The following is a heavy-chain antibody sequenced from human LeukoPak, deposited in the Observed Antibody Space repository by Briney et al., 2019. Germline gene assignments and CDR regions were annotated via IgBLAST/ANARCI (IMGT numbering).Heavy chain of an antibody. CDR2: INSVGSAM. CDR3: ARLYGSGSWEFDP. J-gene: IGHJ5*02. Sequence: PGGSLRLSCAASGFTFSSHSMTWVRQAPGKGLEWILYINSVGSAMYYADSVKGRFTISRDNAKNSLSLQMNSLRGEDTAVYFCARLYGSGSWEFDPWGQGTLVTVSS. D-gene: IGHD3-10*01. CDR1: GFTFSSHS. V-gene: IGHV3-48*01.